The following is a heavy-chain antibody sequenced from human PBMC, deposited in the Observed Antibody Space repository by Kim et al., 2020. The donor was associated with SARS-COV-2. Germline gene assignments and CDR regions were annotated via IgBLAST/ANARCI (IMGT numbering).Heavy chain of an antibody. J-gene: IGHJ4*02. CDR3: ARHMDRTTGTGDY. D-gene: IGHD1-1*01. V-gene: IGHV1-18*01. Sequence: YAQKLQGRVTMTTDTSTSTAYMELRSLRSDDTAVYYCARHMDRTTGTGDYWGQGTLVTVSS.